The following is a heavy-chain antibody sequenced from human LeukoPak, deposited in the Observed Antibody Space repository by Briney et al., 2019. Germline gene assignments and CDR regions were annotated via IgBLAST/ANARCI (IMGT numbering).Heavy chain of an antibody. CDR2: IWYDGTNK. J-gene: IGHJ6*03. CDR1: GFSFSTYG. V-gene: IGHV3-33*06. D-gene: IGHD5-12*01. CDR3: AKAGGNSGYDNYYYMDV. Sequence: RSGGSLRLSCAASGFSFSTYGMEWIRQAPGKGLEWLALIWYDGTNKYYIDSVKGRFTISRDNSKNTLYLQMNSLRAEDTAVYYCAKAGGNSGYDNYYYMDVWGKGTTVTVSS.